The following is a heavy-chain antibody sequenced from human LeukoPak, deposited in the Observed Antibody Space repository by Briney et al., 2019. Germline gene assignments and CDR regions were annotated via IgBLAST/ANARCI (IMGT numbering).Heavy chain of an antibody. Sequence: ASVKVSCKASGYTFSGYYIHWVRQAPGQGLEWMGWINPNSGGTNYAQKFQGRVTMTRDTSISTAYMELSRLRSDDTAVYYCARDRRSYYYYYYMDVWGKGTTVTISS. CDR2: INPNSGGT. CDR3: ARDRRSYYYYYYMDV. CDR1: GYTFSGYY. J-gene: IGHJ6*03. V-gene: IGHV1-2*02.